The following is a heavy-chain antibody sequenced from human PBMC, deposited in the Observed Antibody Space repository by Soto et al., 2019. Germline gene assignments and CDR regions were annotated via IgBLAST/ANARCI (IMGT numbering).Heavy chain of an antibody. CDR1: VGSFSGYY. Sequence: SETLSLTCAVYVGSFSGYYWSWIRQPPGKGLEWIGEINHGGSTNYNPSLKSRVTISVDTSKNQFSLKLNSVTAADTAVYYCARRAYTGYWGQGTLVTVSS. CDR3: ARRAYTGY. D-gene: IGHD5-12*01. J-gene: IGHJ4*02. CDR2: INHGGST. V-gene: IGHV4-34*01.